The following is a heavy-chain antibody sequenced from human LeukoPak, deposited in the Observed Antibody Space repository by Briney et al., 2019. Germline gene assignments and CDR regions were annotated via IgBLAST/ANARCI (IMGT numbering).Heavy chain of an antibody. CDR1: GGSISSGGYY. CDR2: IYYSGST. Sequence: PSQTLSLTCTVSGGSISSGGYYWSWIRQHPGKGLEWIGYIYYSGSTYYNPSLKSRVTISVDTSKNQFSLKLSSVTAADTAVYYCARGRFGYSYAHGGFDPWGQGTLVTVSS. CDR3: ARGRFGYSYAHGGFDP. D-gene: IGHD5-18*01. V-gene: IGHV4-31*03. J-gene: IGHJ5*02.